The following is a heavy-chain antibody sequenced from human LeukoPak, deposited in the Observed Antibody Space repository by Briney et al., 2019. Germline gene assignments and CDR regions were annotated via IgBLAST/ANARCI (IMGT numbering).Heavy chain of an antibody. Sequence: GASVKVSCKASGYTFTSYGISWVRQAPGQGLEWMGWISGYNGNTNHAQKLQGRVTMTTDTSTSTAYMELRSLRSDDTAVYYCARVSPTVLEGDYWGQGTLVTVSS. V-gene: IGHV1-18*04. CDR1: GYTFTSYG. CDR2: ISGYNGNT. CDR3: ARVSPTVLEGDY. J-gene: IGHJ4*02. D-gene: IGHD1-1*01.